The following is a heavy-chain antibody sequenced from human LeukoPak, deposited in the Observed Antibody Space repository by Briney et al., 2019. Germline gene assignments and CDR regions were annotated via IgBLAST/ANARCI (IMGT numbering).Heavy chain of an antibody. D-gene: IGHD3-10*01. Sequence: GRSLRLSCAASGFTFDDYAMHWVRQAPGKGLEWVSGISWNSGSIGYADSVKGRFTISRDNAKNSLYLQMNSLRAEDTALYYCAKANTYDGSAGPDYWGQGTLVTVSS. CDR3: AKANTYDGSAGPDY. CDR2: ISWNSGSI. V-gene: IGHV3-9*01. CDR1: GFTFDDYA. J-gene: IGHJ4*02.